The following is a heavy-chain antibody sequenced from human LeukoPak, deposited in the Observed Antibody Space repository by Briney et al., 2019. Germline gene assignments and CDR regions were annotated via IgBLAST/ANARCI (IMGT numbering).Heavy chain of an antibody. CDR2: ISHDGAST. J-gene: IGHJ2*01. CDR1: GYTFYNYA. V-gene: IGHV3-23*01. Sequence: GSQLLSCAASGYTFYNYAVTWVRQAPGKGLEWVSSISHDGASTHYADSVKGRFTISRDNSKNTVFLQMDSLRAEDTAVYFCAKYGSGQLWLLGWYFDFWGRGTLVSVSS. D-gene: IGHD3-16*01. CDR3: AKYGSGQLWLLGWYFDF.